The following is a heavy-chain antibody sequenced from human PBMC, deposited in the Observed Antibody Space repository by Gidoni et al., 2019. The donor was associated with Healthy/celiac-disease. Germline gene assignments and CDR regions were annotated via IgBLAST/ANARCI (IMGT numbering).Heavy chain of an antibody. CDR3: AKDIRRIAEADLDY. V-gene: IGHV3-9*01. J-gene: IGHJ4*02. D-gene: IGHD6-13*01. CDR2: ISWNSGSI. Sequence: QLVVHGGGLLQAVMSLSLSCTASGLTLDDYAMLWVRQAPGKGLEWVSGISWNSGSIGYADSVKGRFTISRDNAKNSLYLQMNSLRAEDTALYYCAKDIRRIAEADLDYWGQGTLVTVSS. CDR1: GLTLDDYA.